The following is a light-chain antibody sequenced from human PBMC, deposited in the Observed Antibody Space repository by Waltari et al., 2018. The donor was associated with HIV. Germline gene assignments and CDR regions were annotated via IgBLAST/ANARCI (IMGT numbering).Light chain of an antibody. CDR3: QQYNSWPGT. Sequence: DIVMTQSPATLSVSPGERATLSCRASQSVSSNLAWYQHKPGQAPRLLIYDASTRATGIPARFSGSGSGTEFTLTISSLQSEDFAVYYYQQYNSWPGTFGQGTKVEIK. CDR1: QSVSSN. J-gene: IGKJ1*01. CDR2: DAS. V-gene: IGKV3-15*01.